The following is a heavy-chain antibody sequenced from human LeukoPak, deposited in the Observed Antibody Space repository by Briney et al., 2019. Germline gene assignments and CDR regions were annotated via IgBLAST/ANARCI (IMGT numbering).Heavy chain of an antibody. J-gene: IGHJ4*02. V-gene: IGHV3-23*01. Sequence: GGSLRLSCAGSGFTFSSYAMSWVRRAPGKGLGWVSAISGSGGSTYYADSVKGRFTISRDNSKNTLYLQMNSLRAEDTAVYYCAKNKYYDFWSAPAYWGQGTLVTVSS. CDR3: AKNKYYDFWSAPAY. D-gene: IGHD3-3*01. CDR2: ISGSGGST. CDR1: GFTFSSYA.